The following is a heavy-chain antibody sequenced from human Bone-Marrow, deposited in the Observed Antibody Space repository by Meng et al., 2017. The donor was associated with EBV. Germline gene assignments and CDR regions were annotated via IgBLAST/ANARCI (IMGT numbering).Heavy chain of an antibody. V-gene: IGHV1-24*01. CDR3: TTVKYYDILTGYYLDY. CDR1: GSILTELA. J-gene: IGHJ4*02. D-gene: IGHD3-9*01. CDR2: FDPEDGET. Sequence: QLVPAGAQVKSPGASVRVSGKVYGSILTELALHGVRQDPGKGLEWVGGFDPEDGETIYAEKFEGRVTMTEDITTDTAYMELSSLRSEDSVVYYCTTVKYYDILTGYYLDYWGQGTLVTVSS.